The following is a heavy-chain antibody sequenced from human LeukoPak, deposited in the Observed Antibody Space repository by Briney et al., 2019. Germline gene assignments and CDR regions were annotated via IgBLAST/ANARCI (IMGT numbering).Heavy chain of an antibody. CDR2: IYTSGST. D-gene: IGHD3-22*01. V-gene: IGHV4-61*02. Sequence: PSQTLSLTCTVSGGSISSGSYDWGWIRQPAGKRLEWIGRIYTSGSTNYNPSLKSRVTISLDTSKDQFSLRLSSVTAADTAVYYCARTSSGVTMIWGQGTLVTVSS. J-gene: IGHJ4*02. CDR1: GGSISSGSYD. CDR3: ARTSSGVTMI.